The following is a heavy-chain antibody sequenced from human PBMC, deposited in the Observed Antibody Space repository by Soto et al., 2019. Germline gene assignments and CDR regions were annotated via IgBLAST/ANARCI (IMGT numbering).Heavy chain of an antibody. CDR2: IDPSDSYI. Sequence: VESLKISCNTSGYTFSGHWISWVRQVPGKGLQWMGNIDPSDSYINYNPAFRGHVTFSVDKSNSTAYLHWRSLGPSDTAIYYCARHGAAIWLGYWGQGTLVTVSS. CDR1: GYTFSGHW. V-gene: IGHV5-10-1*01. D-gene: IGHD6-19*01. J-gene: IGHJ4*02. CDR3: ARHGAAIWLGY.